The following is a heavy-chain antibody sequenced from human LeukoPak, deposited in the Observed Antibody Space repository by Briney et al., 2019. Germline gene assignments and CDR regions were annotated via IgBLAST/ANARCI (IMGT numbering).Heavy chain of an antibody. Sequence: SETLSLTCSVSGASISSYYWSWIRQPPGKGLEWIGYIYYSGSTNYNPSLKSRVTISVDTSKNQFSLKLSSVTAADTAVYYCARGDGSGSSYDYWGQGTLVTVSS. D-gene: IGHD3-10*01. CDR2: IYYSGST. CDR1: GASISSYY. J-gene: IGHJ4*02. V-gene: IGHV4-59*01. CDR3: ARGDGSGSSYDY.